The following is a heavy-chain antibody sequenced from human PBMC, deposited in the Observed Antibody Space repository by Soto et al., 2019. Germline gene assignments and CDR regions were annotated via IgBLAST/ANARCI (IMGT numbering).Heavy chain of an antibody. V-gene: IGHV2-5*02. Sequence: QITLKESGPTLVKPTQTLTLTCTFSGFSLTTSGVGVGWIRQPPRKALEWPALIYWDDDKRYRPSLNNRLTITKDTSKNQVVLTMTDMDPVDTATYYCAHTPYTGSSYYFDYWGQGTLVTVSS. CDR3: AHTPYTGSSYYFDY. CDR1: GFSLTTSGVG. J-gene: IGHJ4*02. D-gene: IGHD6-13*01. CDR2: IYWDDDK.